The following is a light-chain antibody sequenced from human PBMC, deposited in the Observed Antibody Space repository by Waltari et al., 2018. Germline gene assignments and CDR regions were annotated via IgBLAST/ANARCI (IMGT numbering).Light chain of an antibody. V-gene: IGLV3-21*02. CDR3: QIWDTFTDQVV. J-gene: IGLJ2*01. CDR2: DDS. CDR1: IIDSKT. Sequence: SYVLTQPPSVSVAPGQTAKISCAGDIIDSKTVHWYQHKPGQAPVMVVYDDSGRPSGVPERFSGSNSGDAATLTISRVEAGDEAAYYCQIWDTFTDQVVFGGGTKLTVL.